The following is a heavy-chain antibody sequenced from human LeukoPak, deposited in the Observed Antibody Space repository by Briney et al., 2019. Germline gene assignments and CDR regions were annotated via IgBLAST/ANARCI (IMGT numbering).Heavy chain of an antibody. CDR2: IIPIFGTA. D-gene: IGHD3/OR15-3a*01. V-gene: IGHV1-69*13. J-gene: IGHJ3*02. Sequence: SVKVSCKASGGTFSSYAISWVRQAPGQGLEWMGGIIPIFGTANYAQKFQGRVTITADESTSTAYMELSSLRSEDTAVYYCARERTGEDAFDIWGQGTMVTVSS. CDR1: GGTFSSYA. CDR3: ARERTGEDAFDI.